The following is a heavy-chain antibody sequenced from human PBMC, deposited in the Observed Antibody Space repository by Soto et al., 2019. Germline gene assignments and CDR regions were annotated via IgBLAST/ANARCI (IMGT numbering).Heavy chain of an antibody. CDR2: ISYSGSP. CDR1: GGSISSYY. V-gene: IGHV4-59*01. CDR3: ARIAAAGYWFDP. D-gene: IGHD6-13*01. J-gene: IGHJ5*02. Sequence: SETLSLTFTVSGGSISSYYWSWIRQPPGKGLEWIGYISYSGSPNYNPSLKSRVTISVDTSKNQFSLKLSSVTAADTAVYYCARIAAAGYWFDPWGQGTLVTVSS.